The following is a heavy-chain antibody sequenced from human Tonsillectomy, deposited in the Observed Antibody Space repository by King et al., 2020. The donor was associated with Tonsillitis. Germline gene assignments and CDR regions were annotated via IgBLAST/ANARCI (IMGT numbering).Heavy chain of an antibody. V-gene: IGHV3-23*04. D-gene: IGHD3-22*01. CDR1: GFTFSSYA. CDR2: ISGSGGST. Sequence: QLVQSGGDLVQPGGSLRLSCAASGFTFSSYAMSWVRQAPGKGLEWVAAISGSGGSTYYADSVMGRFTISRDNSKNTLYLQMNSLRAEDTAVYYCAKDPPYYYDSSGSMNWFDPWGQGTLVTVSS. J-gene: IGHJ5*02. CDR3: AKDPPYYYDSSGSMNWFDP.